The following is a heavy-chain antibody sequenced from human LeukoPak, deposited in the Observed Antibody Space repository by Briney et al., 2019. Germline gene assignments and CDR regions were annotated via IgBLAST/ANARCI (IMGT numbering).Heavy chain of an antibody. CDR2: INPSGGAT. J-gene: IGHJ4*02. D-gene: IGHD3-16*01. CDR3: ARERRAWGEDF. Sequence: GASVKVSCKASGYTFTSYYMHWVRQAPGQGLEWMGIINPSGGATTYAQKFQGRVTMTRDMSTSTVYMELSSLRSEDTAVYYCARERRAWGEDFWGQGTLVTVPS. V-gene: IGHV1-46*01. CDR1: GYTFTSYY.